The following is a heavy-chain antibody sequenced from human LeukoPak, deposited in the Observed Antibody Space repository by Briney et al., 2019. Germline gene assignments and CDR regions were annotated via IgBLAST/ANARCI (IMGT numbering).Heavy chain of an antibody. V-gene: IGHV4-59*01. CDR1: GGPISSYY. J-gene: IGHJ4*02. D-gene: IGHD4-23*01. CDR3: ARGGSYGGFDY. CDR2: IYYSGST. Sequence: SETLSLTCTVSGGPISSYYWSWIRQPPGKGLEWIGYIYYSGSTNYNPSLKSRVTISVDTSKNQFSLKLSSVTAADTAVYYCARGGSYGGFDYWGQGTLVTVSS.